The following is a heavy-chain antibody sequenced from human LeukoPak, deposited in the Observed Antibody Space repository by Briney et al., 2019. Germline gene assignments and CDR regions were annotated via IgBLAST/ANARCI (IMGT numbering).Heavy chain of an antibody. Sequence: ASVKVSCKASGYTFTSYDINWVRQATGQGLEWMGWMNPNSGNTGYAQKFQGRVTMTRNTSISTAYMELSSLRSEDTAVYYCARGKEYCSGGSCYSFSDYWGQGTLVTVSS. D-gene: IGHD2-15*01. CDR1: GYTFTSYD. CDR2: MNPNSGNT. J-gene: IGHJ4*02. CDR3: ARGKEYCSGGSCYSFSDY. V-gene: IGHV1-8*01.